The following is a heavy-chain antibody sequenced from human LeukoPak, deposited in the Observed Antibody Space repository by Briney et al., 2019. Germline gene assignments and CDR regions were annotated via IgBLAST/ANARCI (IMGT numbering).Heavy chain of an antibody. D-gene: IGHD2-8*01. Sequence: GGSLRLPCAASGFTFSSYSMNWVRQAPGKGLEWVSSISSSSSYIYYADSLKGRFTISRDNAKNSLFLQMNSLRAEDTAVYYCAREDGQGMDYWGQGTLVTVSS. V-gene: IGHV3-21*01. CDR3: AREDGQGMDY. CDR2: ISSSSSYI. J-gene: IGHJ4*02. CDR1: GFTFSSYS.